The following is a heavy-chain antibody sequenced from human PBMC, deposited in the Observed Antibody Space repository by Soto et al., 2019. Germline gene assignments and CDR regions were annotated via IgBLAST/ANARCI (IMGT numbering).Heavy chain of an antibody. D-gene: IGHD4-17*01. V-gene: IGHV3-30-3*01. CDR3: AWPGDYSAFDI. Sequence: QVQLVESGGGVVQPGRSLRLSCAASGFTFSSYVMHWVRQAPGKGLEWVTVISHDGINKYYADSVKGRFTISRDNSKNTLYLQMNSLRADDTAVYYCAWPGDYSAFDIWGQGTMVTVSS. J-gene: IGHJ3*02. CDR2: ISHDGINK. CDR1: GFTFSSYV.